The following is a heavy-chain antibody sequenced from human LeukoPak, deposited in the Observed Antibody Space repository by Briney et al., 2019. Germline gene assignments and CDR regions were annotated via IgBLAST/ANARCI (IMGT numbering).Heavy chain of an antibody. CDR3: ARDKFGSGDY. J-gene: IGHJ4*02. D-gene: IGHD3-10*01. CDR2: ISGNGGST. Sequence: GGSLRLSCAASGFTFRNYGIHWVRQAPGKGLEYVSAISGNGGSTYYVDSVRGRFTISRDNSKDTVYLHMGSLRLEDMAVYYSARDKFGSGDYWGQGTLVTVSS. V-gene: IGHV3-64*02. CDR1: GFTFRNYG.